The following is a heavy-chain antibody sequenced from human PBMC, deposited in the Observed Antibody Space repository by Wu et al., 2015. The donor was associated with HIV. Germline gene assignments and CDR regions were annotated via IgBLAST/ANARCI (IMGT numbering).Heavy chain of an antibody. CDR1: GYSFTDYY. D-gene: IGHD4-11*01. V-gene: IGHV1-2*02. CDR3: ATQIRDYTNCFDP. Sequence: QVQLVQSGAEVKKPGASVKVSCKASGYSFTDYYMHWIRQAPGQGLEWMGWISPYSGGTNYAQKFQGRVTMTRDTSITTVYMELARLRSDDTAIYYCATQIRDYTNCFDPWGQGTLVTVSS. J-gene: IGHJ5*02. CDR2: ISPYSGGT.